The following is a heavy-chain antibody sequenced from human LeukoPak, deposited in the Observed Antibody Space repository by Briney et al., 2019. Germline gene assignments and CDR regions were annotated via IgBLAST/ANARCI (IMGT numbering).Heavy chain of an antibody. J-gene: IGHJ4*02. V-gene: IGHV4-61*01. Sequence: KPSETLSLTCTVSGGSVSRGSYYWGWIRQPPGKGLEWIGYIYYSGSTNYNPSLKSRVTISVDTSKNQFSLKLSSVTVADTAVYYCARGSGYSPDYWGQGTLVTVSS. D-gene: IGHD6-13*01. CDR2: IYYSGST. CDR3: ARGSGYSPDY. CDR1: GGSVSRGSYY.